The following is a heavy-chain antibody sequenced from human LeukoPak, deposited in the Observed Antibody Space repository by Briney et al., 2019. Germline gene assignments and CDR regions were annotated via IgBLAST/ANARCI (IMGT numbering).Heavy chain of an antibody. CDR3: ARGRSNYYGMDV. Sequence: SETLSLTCSVSDGSINSYYWNWIRRPPGKGLEWIGYIYYNGNTNYSPSLKSRITMSIDTSKNLFSLKVSSVTAADTAVYYCARGRSNYYGMDVWGQGTTVTVSS. D-gene: IGHD1-26*01. J-gene: IGHJ6*02. CDR2: IYYNGNT. V-gene: IGHV4-59*01. CDR1: DGSINSYY.